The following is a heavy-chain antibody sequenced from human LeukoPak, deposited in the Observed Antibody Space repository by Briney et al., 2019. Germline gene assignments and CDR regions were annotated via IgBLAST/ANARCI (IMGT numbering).Heavy chain of an antibody. V-gene: IGHV1-46*01. CDR1: GYTFTRYH. J-gene: IGHJ4*02. CDR2: INPSGST. Sequence: TSVKVSCKATGYTFTRYHIHWVRQAPGQGLEWMGLINPSGSTVYAQKFQDRVTMTTDTSTSTVYMELSSLRSEDTVVYFCAREEVLTGYYIHFDYWGQGTLVTVSS. CDR3: AREEVLTGYYIHFDY. D-gene: IGHD3-9*01.